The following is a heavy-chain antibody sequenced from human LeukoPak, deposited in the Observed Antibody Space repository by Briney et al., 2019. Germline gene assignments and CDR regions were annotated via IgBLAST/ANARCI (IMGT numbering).Heavy chain of an antibody. CDR2: IYYSGST. Sequence: NPSETLSLTCTVSGGSISNYYWSWIRQPPGKGLEWIGYIYYSGSTNYNPSLKSRVTISVDTSKNQLSLKLSSVTAADTAVYYCASRTRSVDYWGQGTLVTVSS. CDR3: ASRTRSVDY. D-gene: IGHD3-10*01. CDR1: GGSISNYY. J-gene: IGHJ4*02. V-gene: IGHV4-59*08.